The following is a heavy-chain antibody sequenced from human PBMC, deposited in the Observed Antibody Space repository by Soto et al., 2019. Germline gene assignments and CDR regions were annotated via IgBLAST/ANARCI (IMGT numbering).Heavy chain of an antibody. Sequence: GGSLRLSCAASGFTFSSYGMHWVRQAPGKGLEWVAVIWYDGSNKYYADSVKGRFTISRDNSKNTLYLQMNSLRAEDTAVYYCARDRTIFGENGPVGMDVWGQGTTVTVSS. CDR3: ARDRTIFGENGPVGMDV. CDR1: GFTFSSYG. V-gene: IGHV3-33*01. CDR2: IWYDGSNK. J-gene: IGHJ6*02. D-gene: IGHD3-3*01.